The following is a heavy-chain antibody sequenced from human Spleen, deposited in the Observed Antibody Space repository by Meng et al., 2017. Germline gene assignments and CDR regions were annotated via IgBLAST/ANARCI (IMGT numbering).Heavy chain of an antibody. CDR1: GFTFSSYW. V-gene: IGHV3-74*01. CDR2: INSDGSST. CDR3: ARDNIYYDSSGRNYYYYGMDV. Sequence: GGSLRLSCAASGFTFSSYWMHWVRQAPGKELVWVSRINSDGSSTSYVDSVKGRVTISRDNAKNTLYLQMNSLRADDTAVYYCARDNIYYDSSGRNYYYYGMDVWGQGTTVTVSS. J-gene: IGHJ6*02. D-gene: IGHD3-22*01.